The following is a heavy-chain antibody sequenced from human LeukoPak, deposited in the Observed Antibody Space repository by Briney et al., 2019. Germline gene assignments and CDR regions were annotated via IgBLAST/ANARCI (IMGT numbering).Heavy chain of an antibody. CDR1: GGSISSYY. J-gene: IGHJ6*02. V-gene: IGHV4-59*08. CDR3: ARFEPPTVTKRISGMDV. D-gene: IGHD4-17*01. CDR2: IYYSGST. Sequence: SETLSLTCTVSGGSISSYYWSWIRQPPGKGLEWIGYIYYSGSTDYNPSLKSRVTISVDTSKNQFSLKLSSVTAADTAVYYCARFEPPTVTKRISGMDVWGQGTTVTVSS.